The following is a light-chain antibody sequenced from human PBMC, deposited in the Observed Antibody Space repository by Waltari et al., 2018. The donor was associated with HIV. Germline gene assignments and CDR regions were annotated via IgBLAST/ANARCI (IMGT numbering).Light chain of an antibody. CDR3: LQTIQLPLT. J-gene: IGKJ5*01. Sequence: DIVVTQTPLSLSVTPGQPASISFKSRQSLLHSDGETYLYWYLQKPGQSPQLLIYEVSNRFSGVPERFSGSGSGTDFTLKISRVEAEDVGIYYCLQTIQLPLTFGQGTRLEIK. CDR2: EVS. CDR1: QSLLHSDGETY. V-gene: IGKV2D-29*02.